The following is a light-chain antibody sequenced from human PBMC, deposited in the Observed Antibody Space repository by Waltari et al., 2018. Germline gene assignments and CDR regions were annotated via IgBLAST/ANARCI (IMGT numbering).Light chain of an antibody. CDR2: DAS. V-gene: IGKV3-20*01. CDR3: QKYGSLPAT. J-gene: IGKJ1*01. Sequence: EIMLTQSPGTLSLSPGERATLSCRASKSISRYLDWYQHKPGEAPRLLIYDASNRATGIPDRFSGSGSWTDLSLTISRLEPEDCAVYYCQKYGSLPATFGQGTKVEIK. CDR1: KSISRY.